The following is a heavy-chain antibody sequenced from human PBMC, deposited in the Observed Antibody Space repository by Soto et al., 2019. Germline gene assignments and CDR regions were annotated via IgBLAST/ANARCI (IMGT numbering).Heavy chain of an antibody. D-gene: IGHD6-25*01. CDR1: GGSIRSYY. CDR2: IYTSGTT. CDR3: AREGSSGFGMDV. V-gene: IGHV4-4*07. Sequence: QVQLQQSGPGLVKPSETLSLTCTVSGGSIRSYYWSWIRQPAGKALEWIGRIYTSGTTNYNPSLKGRATILLDTSKNQFSLDLSSVTDADTAVYYCAREGSSGFGMDVWGQGTTVTVSS. J-gene: IGHJ6*02.